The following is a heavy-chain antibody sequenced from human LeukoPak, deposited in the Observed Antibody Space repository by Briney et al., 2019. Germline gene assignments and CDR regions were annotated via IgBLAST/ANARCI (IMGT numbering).Heavy chain of an antibody. Sequence: PGGSLRLSCAASGFTFSSYDMHWVRQATGKGLEWVSAIGTAGDTYYPGSVKGRFTISRENAKNSLYLQMNSLRAGDTAVYYCARGRVGATPLDYWGQGTLVTVSS. J-gene: IGHJ4*02. D-gene: IGHD1-26*01. V-gene: IGHV3-13*01. CDR2: IGTAGDT. CDR1: GFTFSSYD. CDR3: ARGRVGATPLDY.